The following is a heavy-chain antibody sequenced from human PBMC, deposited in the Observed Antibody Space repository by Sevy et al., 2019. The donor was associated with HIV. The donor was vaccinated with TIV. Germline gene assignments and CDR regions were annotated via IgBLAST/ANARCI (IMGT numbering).Heavy chain of an antibody. D-gene: IGHD2-15*01. CDR3: ARAHCSGGRCYSLAY. V-gene: IGHV1-18*01. CDR1: GYTFTTYH. Sequence: ASVKVSCKISGYTFTTYHITWVRQAPGQGPECMGRISPHNGDTNYAPNFQGRVTMITDKSTSTAYMELRSLRSDDTAVYYCARAHCSGGRCYSLAYWGQGTLVTVSS. J-gene: IGHJ4*02. CDR2: ISPHNGDT.